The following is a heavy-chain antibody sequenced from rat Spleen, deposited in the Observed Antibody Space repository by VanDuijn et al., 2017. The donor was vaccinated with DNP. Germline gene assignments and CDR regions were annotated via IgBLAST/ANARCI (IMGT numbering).Heavy chain of an antibody. D-gene: IGHD1-11*01. CDR2: INKDSRTI. J-gene: IGHJ2*01. CDR3: AKGPNYGGWSDDFDY. CDR1: GFNFNDYW. V-gene: IGHV4-2*01. Sequence: EVKLVESGGGLVQPGRSLKLSCAASGFNFNDYWMGWVRQAPGKGLEWIGQINKDSRTINYIPSLKEKITIYRENVQNTLYLQMSKVGSEDTAIYYCAKGPNYGGWSDDFDYWGQGVMVTVSS.